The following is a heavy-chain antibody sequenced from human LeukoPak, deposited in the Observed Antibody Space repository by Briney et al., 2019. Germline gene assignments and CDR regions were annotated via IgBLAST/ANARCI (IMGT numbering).Heavy chain of an antibody. CDR2: MSPICGTE. Sequence: VNVSCKPCVGIFRREAMSWVRQAPARGREWMGRMSPICGTEQYAPKFRDRLTNTTDESTSTAYMKQSRLRSEDTAVYYCASVLIYFESSSYYFDDWGQGTLVTASS. V-gene: IGHV1-69*05. J-gene: IGHJ4*02. CDR3: ASVLIYFESSSYYFDD. D-gene: IGHD3-22*01. CDR1: VGIFRREA.